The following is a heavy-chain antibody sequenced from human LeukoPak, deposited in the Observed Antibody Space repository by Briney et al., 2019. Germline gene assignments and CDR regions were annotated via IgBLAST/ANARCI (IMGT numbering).Heavy chain of an antibody. CDR2: IYHSGST. CDR3: ARLLTTTVTTSVFDY. J-gene: IGHJ4*02. V-gene: IGHV4-38-2*01. Sequence: SETLSLTCAVSGYSLSSGYYWGWIRQPPGEGLEWIGSIYHSGSTYYNPSLKSRVTISVDTSKNQFSLKLSSVTAADTAVYYCARLLTTTVTTSVFDYWGQGTLVTVSS. D-gene: IGHD4-11*01. CDR1: GYSLSSGYY.